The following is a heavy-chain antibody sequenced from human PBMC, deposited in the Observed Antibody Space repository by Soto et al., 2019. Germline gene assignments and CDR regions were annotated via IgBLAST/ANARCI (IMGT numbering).Heavy chain of an antibody. CDR3: ARWTHEYQLLPGGWFDP. CDR1: GGSFSGYY. D-gene: IGHD2-2*01. J-gene: IGHJ5*02. V-gene: IGHV4-34*01. CDR2: INHSGST. Sequence: PSETLSLTCAVYGGSFSGYYWSWIRQPPGKGLEWIGEINHSGSTNYNPSLKSRVTISVDTSKNQFSLKLSSVTAADTAVYYCARWTHEYQLLPGGWFDPWGQGTLVTVSS.